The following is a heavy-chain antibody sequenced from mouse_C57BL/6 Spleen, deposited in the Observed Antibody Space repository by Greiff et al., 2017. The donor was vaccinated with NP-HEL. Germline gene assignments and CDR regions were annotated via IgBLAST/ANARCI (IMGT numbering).Heavy chain of an antibody. J-gene: IGHJ3*01. CDR3: ARSRRDPSFAY. CDR1: GYTFTSYT. D-gene: IGHD3-3*01. Sequence: QVQLKQSGAELARPGASVTMSCKASGYTFTSYTMHWVKQRPGQGLEWIGYINPSSGYTKYNQKFKDKATLTADKSSSTAYMQLSSLTSEDSAVYYCARSRRDPSFAYWGQGTLVTVS. CDR2: INPSSGYT. V-gene: IGHV1-4*01.